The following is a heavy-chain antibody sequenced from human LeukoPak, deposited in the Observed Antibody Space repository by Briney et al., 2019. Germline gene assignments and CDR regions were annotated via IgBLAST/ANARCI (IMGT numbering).Heavy chain of an antibody. CDR1: GYTFTSYY. CDR3: ARSLFRFLEWSYRSYYYYYMDV. Sequence: ASVKVSCKASGYTFTSYYMHWVRQAPGQGLEWMGIINPSGGSTSYAQKFQGRVTMTRDMSTSTAYMELSSLRSEDTAVYYCARSLFRFLEWSYRSYYYYYMDVWGKGTTVTVSS. CDR2: INPSGGST. V-gene: IGHV1-46*01. D-gene: IGHD3-3*01. J-gene: IGHJ6*03.